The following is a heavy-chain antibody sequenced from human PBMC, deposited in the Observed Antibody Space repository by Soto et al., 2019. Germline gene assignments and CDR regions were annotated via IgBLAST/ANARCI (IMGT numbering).Heavy chain of an antibody. D-gene: IGHD1-26*01. CDR1: GFSVSTSGVA. CDR3: AHLMGAMWWRD. CDR2: IYWDDDK. Sequence: QITLKESGPTLVKPTQTLTLNCTFSGFSVSTSGVAVGWIRQPPGKALEWLALIYWDDDKRYSPSLKSRRTITRDTSKSQVVLTMTNMDPVDTATYYCAHLMGAMWWRDWGQGTLVTVSS. V-gene: IGHV2-5*02. J-gene: IGHJ4*02.